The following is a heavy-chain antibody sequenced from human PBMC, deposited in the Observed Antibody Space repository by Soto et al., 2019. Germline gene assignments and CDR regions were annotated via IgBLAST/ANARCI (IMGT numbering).Heavy chain of an antibody. CDR1: GDSISSGEYY. CDR3: ARDKYNPRNWFDP. D-gene: IGHD1-1*01. V-gene: IGHV4-30-4*01. J-gene: IGHJ5*02. CDR2: IYYSGSA. Sequence: PSETLSLTXTVSGDSISSGEYYWSWIRQPPGKGLEWIGYIYYSGSAYYNPSLRSRVSISVDTSKNQFSLKLRSVTAADTAVYYCARDKYNPRNWFDPWGQGTLVTVSS.